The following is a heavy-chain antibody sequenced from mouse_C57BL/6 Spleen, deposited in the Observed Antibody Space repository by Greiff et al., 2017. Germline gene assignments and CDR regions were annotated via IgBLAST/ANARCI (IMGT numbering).Heavy chain of an antibody. CDR2: ISYDGSN. V-gene: IGHV3-6*01. J-gene: IGHJ4*01. D-gene: IGHD1-1*01. CDR3: ARDLDYGAMDY. CDR1: GYSITSGYY. Sequence: EESGPGLVKPSQSLSLTCSVTGYSITSGYYWNWIRQFPGNKLEWMGYISYDGSNNYNPSLKNRISITRDTSKNQFFLKLNSVTTEDTATYYCARDLDYGAMDYWGQGTSVTVSS.